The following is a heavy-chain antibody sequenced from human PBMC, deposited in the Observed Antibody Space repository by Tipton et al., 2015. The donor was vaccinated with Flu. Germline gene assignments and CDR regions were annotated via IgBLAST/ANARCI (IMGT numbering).Heavy chain of an antibody. CDR3: AGEARGCSSTSCYADYYYGMDV. CDR1: GYTFTGYY. V-gene: IGHV1-2*02. D-gene: IGHD2-2*01. Sequence: QLVQSGAEVKKPGASVKVSCKASGYTFTGYYMHWVRQAPGQGLEWMGWINPNSGGTNYAQKFQGRVTMTRDTSISTAYMELSRLRSDDTAVYYCAGEARGCSSTSCYADYYYGMDVWGQGTPVPVSS. CDR2: INPNSGGT. J-gene: IGHJ6*02.